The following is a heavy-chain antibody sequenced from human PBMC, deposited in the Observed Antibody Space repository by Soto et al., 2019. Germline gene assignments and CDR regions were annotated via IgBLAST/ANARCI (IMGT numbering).Heavy chain of an antibody. CDR3: ARDSTAWFPYYGIDV. J-gene: IGHJ6*02. CDR2: ISDRGTT. CDR1: GGSIDYYY. D-gene: IGHD3-10*01. Sequence: SETLSLTCTVSGGSIDYYYWTWIRQPPGKGLEWLGFISDRGTTSYNPSLRSRVTISVDTSKNQFSLRLNSVTAADTAVYYCARDSTAWFPYYGIDVWGQGXTVTVYS. V-gene: IGHV4-59*01.